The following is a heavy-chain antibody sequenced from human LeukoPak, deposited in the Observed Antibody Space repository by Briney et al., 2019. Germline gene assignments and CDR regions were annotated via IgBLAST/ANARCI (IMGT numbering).Heavy chain of an antibody. V-gene: IGHV4-59*12. CDR1: GGSISRYY. CDR3: ARRGPAGSASSGMDV. D-gene: IGHD6-6*01. J-gene: IGHJ6*02. Sequence: SETLSLTCTVSGGSISRYYWSWIRQPPGKGLEWIGYIYDRGSTNCNPSLKSRVTISVDTSKNQFSLQSNSVTPEGTAVYYCARRGPAGSASSGMDVWGQGTTVTVSS. CDR2: IYDRGST.